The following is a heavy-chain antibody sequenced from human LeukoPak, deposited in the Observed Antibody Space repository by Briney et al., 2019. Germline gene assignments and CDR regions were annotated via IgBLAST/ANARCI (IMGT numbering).Heavy chain of an antibody. CDR1: GYTFTGYY. D-gene: IGHD1-26*01. CDR2: INPNSGGT. CDR3: ASNLRSYSGSYYVLFDP. V-gene: IGHV1-2*06. Sequence: ASVKVSCKASGYTFTGYYMHWVRQAPGQGLEWMGRINPNSGGTNYAQKFQGRVTMTRDTSISTAYMELSRLRSDDTAVYYCASNLRSYSGSYYVLFDPWGQGTLATVSS. J-gene: IGHJ5*02.